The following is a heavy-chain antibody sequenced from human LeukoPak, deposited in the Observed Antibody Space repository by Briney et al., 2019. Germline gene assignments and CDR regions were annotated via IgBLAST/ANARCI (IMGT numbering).Heavy chain of an antibody. Sequence: SETLSLTCTVSGGSISITSYYCGWIRQPPGKGLEWIGSIYYSGSTYYNPSLKSRVTISVDTSKNQFSLKLSSVTAADTAVYYCAGTYYYDSSGYYFYNWFDPWGQGTLVTVSS. J-gene: IGHJ5*02. CDR3: AGTYYYDSSGYYFYNWFDP. D-gene: IGHD3-22*01. CDR2: IYYSGST. V-gene: IGHV4-39*01. CDR1: GGSISITSYY.